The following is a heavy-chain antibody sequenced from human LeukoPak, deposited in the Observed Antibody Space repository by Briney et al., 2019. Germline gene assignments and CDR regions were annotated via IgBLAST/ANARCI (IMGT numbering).Heavy chain of an antibody. Sequence: GGSLRLSCAASGFTFSNYWMSWVRQAPGKGLEWVANIKQDGSEKYYVDSVKGRFTISRDNAKNSLFLQMNSLRAEDTAVYYRARDRFYDFLSGYPNDYWGQGTLVTVSS. J-gene: IGHJ4*02. CDR1: GFTFSNYW. CDR2: IKQDGSEK. CDR3: ARDRFYDFLSGYPNDY. D-gene: IGHD3-3*01. V-gene: IGHV3-7*03.